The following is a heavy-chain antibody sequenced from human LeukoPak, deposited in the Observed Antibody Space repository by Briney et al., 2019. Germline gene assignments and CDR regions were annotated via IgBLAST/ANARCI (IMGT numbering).Heavy chain of an antibody. J-gene: IGHJ4*02. CDR3: ARGRMETYYYDSSGYSTADY. D-gene: IGHD3-22*01. V-gene: IGHV3-21*01. CDR1: GFTFSSYS. CDR2: ISSSSSYI. Sequence: PGGSLRLSCAASGFTFSSYSMNWVRQAPGKGLEWVSSISSSSSYIYYADSVKGRFTISRDNAKNSLYLQMNSLRAEDTAVYYCARGRMETYYYDSSGYSTADYWGQGTLVTVPS.